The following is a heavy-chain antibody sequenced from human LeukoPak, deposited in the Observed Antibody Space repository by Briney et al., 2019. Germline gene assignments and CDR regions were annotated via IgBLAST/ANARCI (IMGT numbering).Heavy chain of an antibody. CDR1: GFTLSSNW. CDR2: IKQDGSEK. Sequence: GGPLRLSCAASGFTLSSNWMSWVRQAPGKGLEWVANIKQDGSEKYYVDSVKGRFTISRDNAKNSLYLQMNSLRAEDTAVYYCASEDYGSGSYCFRNWGQGTLVTVSS. J-gene: IGHJ4*02. D-gene: IGHD3-10*01. CDR3: ASEDYGSGSYCFRN. V-gene: IGHV3-7*01.